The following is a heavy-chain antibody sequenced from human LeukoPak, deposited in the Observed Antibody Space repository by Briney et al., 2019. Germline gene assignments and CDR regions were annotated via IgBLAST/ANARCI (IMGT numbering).Heavy chain of an antibody. D-gene: IGHD6-19*01. CDR2: IRSKANSYAT. Sequence: GGSLRLSCAAPGFTFSGSAMHWVRQASGKGLEWVGRIRSKANSYATAYTASVKGRFTISRDHSKNTVFLQMDSLRAEDTAVYYCAKTTAGNSSGRYPGWPVDYWGQGTLVTVSS. V-gene: IGHV3-73*01. CDR3: AKTTAGNSSGRYPGWPVDY. CDR1: GFTFSGSA. J-gene: IGHJ4*02.